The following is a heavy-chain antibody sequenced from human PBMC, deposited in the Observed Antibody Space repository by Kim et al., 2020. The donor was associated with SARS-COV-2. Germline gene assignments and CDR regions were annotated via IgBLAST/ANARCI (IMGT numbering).Heavy chain of an antibody. Sequence: GGSLRLSCSASGFTFSNHAMHWVRQAPGKGLEWVAVVSYDGSKEYYAESVEGRFTISRDNSKNTLYLQMNSLRAEDTAVYYCAKGLKGDYAGNTSEMDSWGQGTLVTVSS. CDR1: GFTFSNHA. CDR2: VSYDGSKE. D-gene: IGHD4-17*01. V-gene: IGHV3-30*18. J-gene: IGHJ4*02. CDR3: AKGLKGDYAGNTSEMDS.